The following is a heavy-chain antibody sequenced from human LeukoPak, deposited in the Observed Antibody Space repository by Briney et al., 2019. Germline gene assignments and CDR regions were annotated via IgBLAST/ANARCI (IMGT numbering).Heavy chain of an antibody. CDR3: ARVKDGDGYNPFDY. CDR1: GGSISSYY. V-gene: IGHV4-59*01. Sequence: PSETLSLTCTVSGGSISSYYWSWIRQPPGKGLEWIGYIYYSGSTNYNPSLKSRVTTSVDTSKNQFSLKLSSVTAADTAVYYCARVKDGDGYNPFDYWGQGTLVTVSS. CDR2: IYYSGST. J-gene: IGHJ4*02. D-gene: IGHD5-24*01.